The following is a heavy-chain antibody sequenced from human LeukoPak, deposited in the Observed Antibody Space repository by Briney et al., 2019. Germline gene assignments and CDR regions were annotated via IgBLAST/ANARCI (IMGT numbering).Heavy chain of an antibody. J-gene: IGHJ6*03. D-gene: IGHD6-13*01. Sequence: GESLKISCKGSGYSFTSYWIAWVRQMPGKGLEWMGIIYPGDSTTRYSPSFQGQVTISADKSISTAYLQWSSLKASDTAMYYCARSEGSSWRSYYYRDVWGTGTTVTVSS. CDR3: ARSEGSSWRSYYYRDV. V-gene: IGHV5-51*01. CDR1: GYSFTSYW. CDR2: IYPGDSTT.